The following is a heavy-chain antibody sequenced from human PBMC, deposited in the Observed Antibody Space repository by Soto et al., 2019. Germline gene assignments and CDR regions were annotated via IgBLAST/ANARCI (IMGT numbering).Heavy chain of an antibody. Sequence: SETLSLTCTVSGASMSNDYWSWIRQPPGRGLEWIGCVHKTGSTYYNPSLKSRVTISVDTSKNQFSLKLSSVTASDTAMYYCARHFMTDYGDTNSFDPWGQGTLVTVSS. CDR1: GASMSNDY. J-gene: IGHJ5*02. D-gene: IGHD4-17*01. CDR2: VHKTGST. V-gene: IGHV4-59*08. CDR3: ARHFMTDYGDTNSFDP.